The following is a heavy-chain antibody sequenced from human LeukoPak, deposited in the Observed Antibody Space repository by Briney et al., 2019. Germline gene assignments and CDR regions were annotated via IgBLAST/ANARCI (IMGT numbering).Heavy chain of an antibody. V-gene: IGHV1-2*02. CDR3: ARDRAAADFDY. J-gene: IGHJ4*02. CDR1: GYTFTGYY. D-gene: IGHD6-13*01. Sequence: ASVKVSFKASGYTFTGYYMHWVRQAPGQGLEWMGWISPNSGGTNYAQKFQGRVTMTRDTSITTVYMELSRLRSDDTAVYYCARDRAAADFDYWGQGTLVTVSS. CDR2: ISPNSGGT.